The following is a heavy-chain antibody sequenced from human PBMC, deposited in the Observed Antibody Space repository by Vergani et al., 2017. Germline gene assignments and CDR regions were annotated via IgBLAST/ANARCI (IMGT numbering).Heavy chain of an antibody. CDR3: AKGLSWQLVGGGTDY. J-gene: IGHJ4*02. V-gene: IGHV3-9*01. D-gene: IGHD6-6*01. CDR1: GFTFDDYA. CDR2: ISWNSGSI. Sequence: EVHLVESGGDLVEPGRSLRLSCAASGFTFDDYAMHWVRQAPGKGLEWVSGISWNSGSIGYADSVKGRFTISRDNAKNSLYLQMNSLRAEDTALYYCAKGLSWQLVGGGTDYWGQGTLVTVSS.